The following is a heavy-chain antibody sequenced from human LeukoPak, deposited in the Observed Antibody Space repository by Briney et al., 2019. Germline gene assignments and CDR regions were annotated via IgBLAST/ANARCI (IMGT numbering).Heavy chain of an antibody. J-gene: IGHJ3*02. Sequence: GGSLRLSCAASGFTFSTYSMNWVRQAPGKGLEWVSYISSGGSTIYYADSVKGRFTISRDNAKNSLYLQMNSLRAEDTAVYYCTRDTWLTTVTSWGNSFDIWGRGTMVTVSS. CDR3: TRDTWLTTVTSWGNSFDI. CDR1: GFTFSTYS. V-gene: IGHV3-48*04. D-gene: IGHD4-17*01. CDR2: ISSGGSTI.